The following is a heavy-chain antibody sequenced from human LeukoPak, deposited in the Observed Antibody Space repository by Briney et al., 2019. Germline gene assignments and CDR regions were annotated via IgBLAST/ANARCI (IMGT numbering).Heavy chain of an antibody. V-gene: IGHV1-2*02. D-gene: IGHD3-10*01. CDR2: VNPNSGGT. J-gene: IGHJ3*02. CDR3: ARTTTQWFGKHFDI. CDR1: GYTFTGYY. Sequence: GASVKVSCKASGYTFTGYYMNWVRQAPGQGLEWMGWVNPNSGGTNYAQNFQDRVTMSRDTSISTAYMELSSLRSEDTAVYYCARTTTQWFGKHFDIWGQGTMVTVSS.